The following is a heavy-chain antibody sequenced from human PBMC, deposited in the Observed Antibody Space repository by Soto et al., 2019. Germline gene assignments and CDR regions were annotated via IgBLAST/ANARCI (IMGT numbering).Heavy chain of an antibody. CDR2: IYYSGST. Sequence: SETLSLTCTVSGGSISSSSYYWGWIRQPPGKGLEWIGSIYYSGSTYYNPSLKSRVTISVDTSKNQFSLKLSSVTAADTAVYYCARHDPDIVVVPAAIAYSGQGTLVTVSS. J-gene: IGHJ4*02. D-gene: IGHD2-2*01. CDR1: GGSISSSSYY. CDR3: ARHDPDIVVVPAAIAY. V-gene: IGHV4-39*01.